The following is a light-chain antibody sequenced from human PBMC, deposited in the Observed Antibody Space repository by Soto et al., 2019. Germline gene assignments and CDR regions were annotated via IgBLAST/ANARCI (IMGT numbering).Light chain of an antibody. J-gene: IGKJ1*01. CDR1: QSLLVSDGYNY. CDR2: LGS. V-gene: IGKV2-28*01. Sequence: EIVMTQTPLSLSVAPGQPASISCRSSQSLLVSDGYNYLDWYLQKPGQSPELLIYLGSDRASGVPDRFSGSGSGTDFTLKISRVEAEDVGVYYCMQPLQSWTFGQGTKVDIK. CDR3: MQPLQSWT.